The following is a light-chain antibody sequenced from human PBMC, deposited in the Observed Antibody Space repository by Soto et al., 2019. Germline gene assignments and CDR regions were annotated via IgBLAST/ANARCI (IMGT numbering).Light chain of an antibody. CDR3: QQYGSSGT. Sequence: EIVITQYQATLSVSPGERATVSCRASQSVNIYLAWYQQKPGQAPRLLIFGATYRATGIPARFSGSGSGTDFTLTISRLEPEDFAVYYCQQYGSSGTFAQGANADIK. V-gene: IGKV3-20*01. CDR2: GAT. CDR1: QSVNIY. J-gene: IGKJ1*01.